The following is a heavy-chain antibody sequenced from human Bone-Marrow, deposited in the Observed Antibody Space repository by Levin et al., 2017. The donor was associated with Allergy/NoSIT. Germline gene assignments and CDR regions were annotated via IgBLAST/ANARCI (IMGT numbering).Heavy chain of an antibody. D-gene: IGHD4-17*01. CDR3: ASGDYGDEGYFDY. V-gene: IGHV3-30-3*01. CDR1: GFTFSSYA. CDR2: ISYDGSNK. Sequence: GGSLRLSCAASGFTFSSYAMHWVRQAPGKGLEWVAVISYDGSNKYYADSVKGRFTISRDNSKNTLYLQMNSLRAEDTAVYYCASGDYGDEGYFDYWGQGTLVTVSS. J-gene: IGHJ4*02.